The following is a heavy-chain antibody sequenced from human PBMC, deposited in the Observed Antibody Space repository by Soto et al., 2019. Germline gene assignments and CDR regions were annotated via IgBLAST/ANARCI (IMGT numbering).Heavy chain of an antibody. CDR1: GFTFSNYA. J-gene: IGHJ4*02. Sequence: EVQLLESGGGLVQPGGSLRLSCAASGFTFSNYAVTWVRQAPGKGLEWVSTISGSGGSTYYADSVKGRFTISRANSKNTLDRQMHSLRPEDTAVDYCAKDQVSSWYEIDHWGQGTLVTVSS. CDR3: AKDQVSSWYEIDH. CDR2: ISGSGGST. D-gene: IGHD6-13*01. V-gene: IGHV3-23*01.